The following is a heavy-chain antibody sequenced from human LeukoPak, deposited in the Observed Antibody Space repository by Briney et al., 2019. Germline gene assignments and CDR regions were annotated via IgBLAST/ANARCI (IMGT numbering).Heavy chain of an antibody. J-gene: IGHJ4*02. CDR1: GFSFMSYG. Sequence: GGSLRLSCATSGFSFMSYGMHWVRQAPGKGLEWVAFIRYDGSEKYYADSVKGRFTISRDNSKNTLYLQMNSLRAEDTAVYYCAKKGYSGSGTYSYYFDYWGQGTLVTVSS. V-gene: IGHV3-30*02. D-gene: IGHD3-10*01. CDR2: IRYDGSEK. CDR3: AKKGYSGSGTYSYYFDY.